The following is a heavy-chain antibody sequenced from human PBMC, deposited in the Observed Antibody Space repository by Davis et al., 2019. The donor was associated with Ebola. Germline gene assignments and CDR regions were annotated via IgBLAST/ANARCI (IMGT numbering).Heavy chain of an antibody. D-gene: IGHD6-6*01. V-gene: IGHV5-51*01. J-gene: IGHJ5*02. CDR2: IYPGDSNT. Sequence: KVSCKGSGYSFTSYWIGWVRQMPGKGLEWMGIIYPGDSNTRYSPSFQGQVTISADKSISTAYLQWSSLKASDTAMYYCARVYSSSSAYWFDPWGQGTLVTVSS. CDR1: GYSFTSYW. CDR3: ARVYSSSSAYWFDP.